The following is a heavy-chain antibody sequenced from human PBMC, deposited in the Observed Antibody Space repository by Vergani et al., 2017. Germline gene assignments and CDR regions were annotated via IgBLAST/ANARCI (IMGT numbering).Heavy chain of an antibody. CDR2: TWYDGNNK. V-gene: IGHV3-33*01. D-gene: IGHD1-14*01. CDR1: GCTFNKYG. J-gene: IGHJ5*02. CDR3: ARDLRLLYNRFDP. Sequence: QVQLVESGGGVVQPGRSLRLSCAASGCTFNKYGMHWVRQAPGTGLEWVAVTWYDGNNKQYADSVKGRFTISRDNSKSTMYLQMNSLRDEDTVVYYCARDLRLLYNRFDPWGQGTLVTVSS.